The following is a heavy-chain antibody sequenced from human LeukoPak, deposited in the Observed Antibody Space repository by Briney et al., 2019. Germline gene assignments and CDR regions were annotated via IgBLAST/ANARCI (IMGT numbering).Heavy chain of an antibody. D-gene: IGHD3-10*01. J-gene: IGHJ6*03. Sequence: GGPLRLSCAASGFTFSSYGMHWVRQAPGKGLEWVAVISYDGSNKYYADSVKGRFTISRDNSKNTLYLQMNSLRAEDTAVYYCAKDTGKMSYYFMDVWGKGTTVTVSS. CDR2: ISYDGSNK. V-gene: IGHV3-30*18. CDR3: AKDTGKMSYYFMDV. CDR1: GFTFSSYG.